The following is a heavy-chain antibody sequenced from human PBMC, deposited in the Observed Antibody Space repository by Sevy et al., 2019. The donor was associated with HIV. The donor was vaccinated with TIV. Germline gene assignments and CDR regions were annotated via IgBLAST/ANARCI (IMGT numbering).Heavy chain of an antibody. D-gene: IGHD2-21*01. V-gene: IGHV1-18*01. CDR3: TRDAGVVVKAYDNCFDP. J-gene: IGHJ5*02. Sequence: ASVKVSCKASGYTFTSYGISWVRQAPGQGLEWMGWISAYSGNTNYAQKLRGRVTMTTDTSTSTAYMELRGLSSDDRLVSYCTRDAGVVVKAYDNCFDPWGQGTLVTVSS. CDR1: GYTFTSYG. CDR2: ISAYSGNT.